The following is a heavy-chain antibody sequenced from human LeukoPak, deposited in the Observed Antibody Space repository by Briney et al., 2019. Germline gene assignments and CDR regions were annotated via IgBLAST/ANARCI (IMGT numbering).Heavy chain of an antibody. CDR1: GYTFTGYY. Sequence: ASVKVSCKASGYTFTGYYMHWVRQAPGQGLEWMGWINPNSGGTNYAQKFQGRVTITADESTSTAYMELSSLRSEDTAVYYCARSMRVRDGSGSYYSLFDYWGQGTLVTVSS. D-gene: IGHD3-10*01. CDR2: INPNSGGT. CDR3: ARSMRVRDGSGSYYSLFDY. J-gene: IGHJ4*02. V-gene: IGHV1-2*02.